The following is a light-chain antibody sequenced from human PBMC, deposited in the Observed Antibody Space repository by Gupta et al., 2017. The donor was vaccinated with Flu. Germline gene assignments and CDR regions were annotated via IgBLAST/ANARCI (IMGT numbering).Light chain of an antibody. V-gene: IGKV1-16*01. CDR2: GAS. Sequence: SLSSASGEGTVTITCGRRSVISNYLAWFQQKPGQAPRFLIYGASSMATGVPYTFSGSGSGTDFTLTISRLEPEDFAIYYCQQDGSTPLTFGQGTKVEIK. CDR1: SVISNY. J-gene: IGKJ4*01. CDR3: QQDGSTPLT.